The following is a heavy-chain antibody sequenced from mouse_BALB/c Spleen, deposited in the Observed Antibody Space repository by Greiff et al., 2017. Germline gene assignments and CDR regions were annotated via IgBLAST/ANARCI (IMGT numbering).Heavy chain of an antibody. CDR3: ARWGLRQAMDY. CDR1: GYSFTSYW. J-gene: IGHJ4*01. V-gene: IGHV1S126*01. Sequence: QVQLQQSGPQLVRPGASVKISCKASGYSFTSYWMHWVKQRPGQGLEWIGMIDPSDSETRLNQKFKDKATLTVDKSSSTAYMQLSSPTSEDSAVYYCARWGLRQAMDYWGQGTSVTVSS. CDR2: IDPSDSET. D-gene: IGHD2-4*01.